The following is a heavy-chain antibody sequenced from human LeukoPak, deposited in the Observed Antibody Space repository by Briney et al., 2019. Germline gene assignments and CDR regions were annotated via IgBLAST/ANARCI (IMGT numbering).Heavy chain of an antibody. V-gene: IGHV3-13*01. Sequence: GGSLRLSCAASGFTFSSYDMHWVRHATGKGLEWVSAIGTAGDTYYPGSVKGRFTISRENAKNSLYLQMNSLRAGDTAVYYCARSDPDGFNFDYWGQGTLVTVSS. J-gene: IGHJ4*02. CDR2: IGTAGDT. CDR1: GFTFSSYD. CDR3: ARSDPDGFNFDY.